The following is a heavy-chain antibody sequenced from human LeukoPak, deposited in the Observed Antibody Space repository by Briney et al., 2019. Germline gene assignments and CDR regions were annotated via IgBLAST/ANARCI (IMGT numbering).Heavy chain of an antibody. CDR2: TSSGSDYI. CDR3: ARFTYCSGGSCYPEYFDY. V-gene: IGHV3-21*01. D-gene: IGHD2-15*01. J-gene: IGHJ4*02. CDR1: GFAFISYS. Sequence: GGSLRLSCAASGFAFISYSINWVRQAPGKGLEWVSSTSSGSDYIYYADSMKGRFSTSRDNAKNSLYLQMNSLRAEDTAVYYCARFTYCSGGSCYPEYFDYWGQGTLVTVSS.